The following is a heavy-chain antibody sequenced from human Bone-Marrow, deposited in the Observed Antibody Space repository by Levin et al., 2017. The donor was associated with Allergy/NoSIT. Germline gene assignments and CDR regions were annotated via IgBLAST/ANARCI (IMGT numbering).Heavy chain of an antibody. CDR1: GVSISTYY. CDR2: AYTGGST. CDR3: ARGATATDL. J-gene: IGHJ5*02. Sequence: SSETLSLTCSVSGVSISTYYWNWIRQPAGKGLELIGRAYTGGSTYYNPSFRSRVTMSLDTSRNQISLQLNSVTAADTAVYFCARGATATDLWGQGTLVTVSS. D-gene: IGHD4-17*01. V-gene: IGHV4-4*07.